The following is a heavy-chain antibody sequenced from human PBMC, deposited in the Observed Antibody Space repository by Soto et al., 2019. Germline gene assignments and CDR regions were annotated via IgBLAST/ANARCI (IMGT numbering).Heavy chain of an antibody. CDR2: INPNSGST. Sequence: ASVKVSCKAPGYTFTDYFLHWVRQAPGQGLEWMGWINPNSGSTNYAQKFQGWVTMTRDASISTVYMELNRLRSDDTAVYYCARVTATSPDAWLDPWGQGTLVTVSS. CDR1: GYTFTDYF. J-gene: IGHJ5*02. V-gene: IGHV1-2*04. CDR3: ARVTATSPDAWLDP. D-gene: IGHD4-4*01.